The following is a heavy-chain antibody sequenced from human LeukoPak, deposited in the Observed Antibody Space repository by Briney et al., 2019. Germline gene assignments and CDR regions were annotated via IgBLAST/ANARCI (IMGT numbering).Heavy chain of an antibody. Sequence: GGSLRLSCAASGFTFSDHYMDWVRQAPGKGLEWVGRTTNKANSYTTQYAASVKGRFTISRDDSKNSLYLQMNSLETEDTAVYYCARARTIWGDYEYYFDYWGQGTLVTVSS. D-gene: IGHD4-17*01. V-gene: IGHV3-72*01. CDR2: TTNKANSYTT. CDR3: ARARTIWGDYEYYFDY. CDR1: GFTFSDHY. J-gene: IGHJ4*02.